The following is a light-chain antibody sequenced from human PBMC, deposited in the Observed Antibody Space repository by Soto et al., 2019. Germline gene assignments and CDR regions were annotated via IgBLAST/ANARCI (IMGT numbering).Light chain of an antibody. CDR1: QSVSSN. Sequence: EIVMTQSPATPSVSPGERATLSCRASQSVSSNLAWYQQKPGQAPRLLIYGASTRATGIPARFSGSGSGTEFTLTISSLQSEDFAVYYCQQYNNWPPITVGQGTRREIK. CDR3: QQYNNWPPIT. J-gene: IGKJ5*01. CDR2: GAS. V-gene: IGKV3-15*01.